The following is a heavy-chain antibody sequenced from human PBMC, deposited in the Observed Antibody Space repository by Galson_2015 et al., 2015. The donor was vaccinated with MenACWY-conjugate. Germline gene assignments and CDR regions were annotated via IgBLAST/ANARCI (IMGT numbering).Heavy chain of an antibody. J-gene: IGHJ4*02. D-gene: IGHD3-10*01. V-gene: IGHV3-48*02. CDR1: TFSTYS. CDR2: IAHDSSPI. Sequence: TFSTYSMNWVRQAPGKGLEWVSYIAHDSSPIYYAGSVKGRFTITRDNVLNILYLQMSRLRDEDTAVYFCARDWFGESFPYWGQGILVTVSS. CDR3: ARDWFGESFPY.